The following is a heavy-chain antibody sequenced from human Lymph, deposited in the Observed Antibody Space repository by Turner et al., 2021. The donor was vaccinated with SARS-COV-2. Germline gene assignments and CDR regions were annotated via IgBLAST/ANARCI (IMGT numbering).Heavy chain of an antibody. D-gene: IGHD1-20*01. V-gene: IGHV1-69*10. J-gene: IGHJ4*02. CDR3: ARDVTGPLGY. Sequence: QVQLVQSWAEVKKPGSSVKVSCKASGGTFSSYAISWVRQAPGQGLEWMGGISPMLDIANYAQKFQGRVTITADKSTSTAYMELSSLRSEDTAVYYCARDVTGPLGYWGQGTLVTVSS. CDR1: GGTFSSYA. CDR2: ISPMLDIA.